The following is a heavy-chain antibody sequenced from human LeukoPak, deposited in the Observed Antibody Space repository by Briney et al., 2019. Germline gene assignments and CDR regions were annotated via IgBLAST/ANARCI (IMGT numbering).Heavy chain of an antibody. J-gene: IGHJ3*02. D-gene: IGHD1-26*01. Sequence: PGGSLRLSCAASGLTFSSYGMHWVRQAPGKGLEWVAFIRYDGNNIYYADSEKGRFTISRDNSKNTLYLQMNSLRAGDTAVYYCEKGVTKDSGSMPHAFDIWGQGTMVIISS. CDR2: IRYDGNNI. CDR3: EKGVTKDSGSMPHAFDI. V-gene: IGHV3-30*02. CDR1: GLTFSSYG.